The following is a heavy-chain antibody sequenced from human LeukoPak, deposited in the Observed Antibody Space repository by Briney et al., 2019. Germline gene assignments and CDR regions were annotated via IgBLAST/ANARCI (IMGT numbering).Heavy chain of an antibody. CDR3: ANRGRNTDYDFWSGYPTTFDY. CDR1: GGSFSGYY. D-gene: IGHD3-3*01. J-gene: IGHJ4*02. Sequence: PSETLSLTCAVYGGSFSGYYWSWIRQPPGKGLEWIGEINHSGSTNYNPSLKSRVTISVDTSKNQFSLKLSSVTAADTAVYYCANRGRNTDYDFWSGYPTTFDYWGQGTLVTVSS. CDR2: INHSGST. V-gene: IGHV4-34*01.